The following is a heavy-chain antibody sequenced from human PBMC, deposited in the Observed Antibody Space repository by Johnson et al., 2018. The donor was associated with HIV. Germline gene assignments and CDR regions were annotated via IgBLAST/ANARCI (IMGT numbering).Heavy chain of an antibody. J-gene: IGHJ3*02. CDR2: ISGSGGST. CDR1: GFTVSSNY. Sequence: VQLVESGGGLIQPGGSLRLSCAASGFTVSSNYMSWVRQAPGKGLEWVSVISGSGGSTYYADSVKGRFTISRDNSKNTLYLQMNSLRAEETAVYYCAKDRGVVVTAAPYEAFDIWGQGTMVTVSS. V-gene: IGHV3-23*04. D-gene: IGHD2-21*02. CDR3: AKDRGVVVTAAPYEAFDI.